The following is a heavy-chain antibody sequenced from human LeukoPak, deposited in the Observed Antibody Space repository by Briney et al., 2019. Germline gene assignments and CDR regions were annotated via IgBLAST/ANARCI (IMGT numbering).Heavy chain of an antibody. J-gene: IGHJ3*02. CDR3: ARGGSFEAFDI. Sequence: SETLSLTCTVSGDSINSYFWSWIRQPPGKGLEWIGEINHSGRTNYSPSLKSRVTTSVDTSKNQFSLKLSSVTAADTAVYYCARGGSFEAFDIWGQGTMVTVSS. D-gene: IGHD1-26*01. CDR2: INHSGRT. CDR1: GDSINSYF. V-gene: IGHV4-34*01.